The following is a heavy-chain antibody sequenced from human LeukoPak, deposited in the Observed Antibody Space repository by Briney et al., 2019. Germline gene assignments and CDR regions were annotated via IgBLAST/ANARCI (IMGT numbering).Heavy chain of an antibody. D-gene: IGHD1-26*01. Sequence: GGSLRLSCAASGFTFSSYWMHWVRQAPGKGLVWVSRINSDGSSTSYADSVKGRFTISRDNAKNTLYLQMNSLRAGDTAVYYCARDRGAGIVGAVDYWGQGTLVTVSS. J-gene: IGHJ4*02. V-gene: IGHV3-74*01. CDR1: GFTFSSYW. CDR3: ARDRGAGIVGAVDY. CDR2: INSDGSST.